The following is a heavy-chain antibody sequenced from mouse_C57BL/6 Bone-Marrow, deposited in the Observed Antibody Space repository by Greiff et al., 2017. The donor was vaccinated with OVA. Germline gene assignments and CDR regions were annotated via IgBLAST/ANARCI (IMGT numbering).Heavy chain of an antibody. CDR3: ARRGQTWFAY. CDR2: IYPGDGDT. J-gene: IGHJ3*01. V-gene: IGHV1-82*01. D-gene: IGHD3-3*01. CDR1: GYAFSSSW. Sequence: VKLMESGPELVKPGASVKISCKASGYAFSSSWMNWVKQRPGKGLEWIGRIYPGDGDTNYNGKFKGKATLTADKSSSTAYMQLSSLTSEDSAVYFCARRGQTWFAYWGQGTLVTVSA.